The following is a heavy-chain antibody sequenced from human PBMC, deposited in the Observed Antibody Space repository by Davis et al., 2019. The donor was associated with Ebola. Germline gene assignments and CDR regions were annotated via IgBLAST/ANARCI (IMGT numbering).Heavy chain of an antibody. J-gene: IGHJ4*02. V-gene: IGHV1-18*04. CDR2: INPHNGNT. CDR1: GYTFTSYG. Sequence: ASVKVSCKASGYTFTSYGITWVRQAPGQGLEWMGWINPHNGNTNYAQNAQGRVIMTSDTATTTAYMEVGSLRSDDTAVYYCARAQFPTTSDHWGQGTLVTVSS. CDR3: ARAQFPTTSDH. D-gene: IGHD1-1*01.